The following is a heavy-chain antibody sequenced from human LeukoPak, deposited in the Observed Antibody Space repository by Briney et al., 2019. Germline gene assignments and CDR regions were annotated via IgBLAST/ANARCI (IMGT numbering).Heavy chain of an antibody. CDR3: AKELCSGGSCYSGVFDP. J-gene: IGHJ5*02. D-gene: IGHD2-15*01. Sequence: GGSLRLSCAASGFTFDDYAMHWVRQAPGKGLEWVSGISWNSGSIGYADSVKGRFAISRDNAKNSLYLQMNSLRAEDTALYYCAKELCSGGSCYSGVFDPWGQGTLVTVSS. CDR1: GFTFDDYA. CDR2: ISWNSGSI. V-gene: IGHV3-9*01.